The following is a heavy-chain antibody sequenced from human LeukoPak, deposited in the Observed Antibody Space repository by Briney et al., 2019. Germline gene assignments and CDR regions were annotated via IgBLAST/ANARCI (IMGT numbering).Heavy chain of an antibody. CDR2: IKHDEREE. Sequence: PGGSLRLSCVASGFTFSESWMTWVRQAPGKGLEWVASIKHDEREEYYADSVKGRFSMSRDNAKNSLYLQMNSLRAEDTALYYCARVRSAASYWYFDLWGRGTLVTVSS. CDR3: ARVRSAASYWYFDL. CDR1: GFTFSESW. D-gene: IGHD6-13*01. V-gene: IGHV3-7*03. J-gene: IGHJ2*01.